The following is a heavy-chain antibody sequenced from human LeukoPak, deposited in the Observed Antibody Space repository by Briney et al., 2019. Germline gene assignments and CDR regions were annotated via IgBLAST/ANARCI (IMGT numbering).Heavy chain of an antibody. CDR3: ARVGGGNAFDI. CDR1: GYTFTNYG. V-gene: IGHV1-18*01. J-gene: IGHJ3*02. CDR2: ISVHNANT. Sequence: ASVKVSCKASGYTFTNYGISWVRQAPGHGVEWMGWISVHNANTKYSQKVQGSVTLTTDTSTSTAYMELRSLRSDDTAVYYCARVGGGNAFDIWGQGTVITVSS.